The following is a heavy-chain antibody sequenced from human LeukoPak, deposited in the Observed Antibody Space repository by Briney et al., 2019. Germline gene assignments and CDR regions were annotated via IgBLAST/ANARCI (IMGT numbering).Heavy chain of an antibody. J-gene: IGHJ4*02. CDR1: GYSISSGYY. D-gene: IGHD3-9*01. Sequence: SETLSLTCAVSGYSISSGYYWGWIRHPPGKGLEWIGSTYHSGSTYYNPSLKSRVTISVDTSKNQFSLKLSSVTAADTAVYYCARLGGYDSLTVDYWGQGTLVTVSS. CDR2: TYHSGST. V-gene: IGHV4-38-2*01. CDR3: ARLGGYDSLTVDY.